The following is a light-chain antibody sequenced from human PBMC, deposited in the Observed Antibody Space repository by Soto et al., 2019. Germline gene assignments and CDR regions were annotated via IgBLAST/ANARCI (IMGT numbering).Light chain of an antibody. Sequence: QSVLTHPASVSGSPGQSITISCTGTSSDVGGYDYVSWYQHHPGKVPKLIIYEVSKRPSGVSHRFSASKSGNTASLTVSGLQAEDEADYYCSSYAGSNTFVFGTGTKVTV. CDR1: SSDVGGYDY. CDR2: EVS. CDR3: SSYAGSNTFV. J-gene: IGLJ1*01. V-gene: IGLV2-14*01.